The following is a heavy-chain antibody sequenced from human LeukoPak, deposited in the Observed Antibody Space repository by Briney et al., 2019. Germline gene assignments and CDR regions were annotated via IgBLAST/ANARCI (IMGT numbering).Heavy chain of an antibody. V-gene: IGHV3-7*04. D-gene: IGHD6-13*01. CDR1: GFTFSNYW. Sequence: GGSLRLSCAASGFTFSNYWMSWVRQAPGKGLEFMDNIKEAGSEKYYVDSVKGRFTISRDNDKNSVHLQMNNLRAEDTAVYYCARGGGMRSWYDFDYWGQGILVTVSS. CDR2: IKEAGSEK. CDR3: ARGGGMRSWYDFDY. J-gene: IGHJ4*02.